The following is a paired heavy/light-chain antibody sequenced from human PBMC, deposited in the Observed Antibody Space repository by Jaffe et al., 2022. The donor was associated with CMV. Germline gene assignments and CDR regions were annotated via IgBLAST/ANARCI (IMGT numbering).Light chain of an antibody. V-gene: IGKV3-20*01. Sequence: EIVLTQSPGPLSLSPGERATLSCRASQSVGSSYLAWYQQKPGQAPRLLIYGASNRATGIPDRFSGSGSGTDFTLTISRLEPEDFAVYYCQHYGSSSWTFGQGTKVEI. CDR2: GAS. CDR3: QHYGSSSWT. CDR1: QSVGSSY. J-gene: IGKJ1*01.
Heavy chain of an antibody. CDR3: ARNVAVAIPFSRSYFYYFDS. CDR2: IDPKSGGT. Sequence: QVQLVQSGAEVKKPGASVKVSCRASGYTFTDYYIHWVRQAPGQGLEWMGWIDPKSGGTNYAQKFQGRVTMTRDTSIRTAYMELSSLRSDDAAVFYCARNVAVAIPFSRSYFYYFDSWGHGTLVAVSS. J-gene: IGHJ4*01. D-gene: IGHD2-21*01. CDR1: GYTFTDYY. V-gene: IGHV1-2*02.